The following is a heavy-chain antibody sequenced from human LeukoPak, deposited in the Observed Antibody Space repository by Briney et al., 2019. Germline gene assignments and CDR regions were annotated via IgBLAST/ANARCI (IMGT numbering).Heavy chain of an antibody. CDR1: GFTFSNYA. D-gene: IGHD3-22*01. J-gene: IGHJ6*02. V-gene: IGHV3-23*01. CDR3: AKFSGIQCDRSTYSEYYYGMDV. Sequence: GGSLRLSCAASGFTFSNYAMTWVRQAPGKGLEWVSTISGSGGTTFYADSVEGRLTISRDNSKNTLYLQMNSLRAEDTAIYCCAKFSGIQCDRSTYSEYYYGMDVWGQGTTVTVSS. CDR2: ISGSGGTT.